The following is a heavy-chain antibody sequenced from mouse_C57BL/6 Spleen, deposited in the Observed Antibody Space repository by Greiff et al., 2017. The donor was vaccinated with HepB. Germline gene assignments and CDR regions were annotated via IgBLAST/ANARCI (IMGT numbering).Heavy chain of an antibody. CDR1: GFTFSSYA. V-gene: IGHV5-4*01. CDR3: ARDTLYGSSLYAMDY. Sequence: EVQLVESGGGLVKPGGSLKLSCAASGFTFSSYAMSWVRQTPEKRLEWVATISDGGSYTYYPDNVKGRYTISRDNAKNNRYLQMSHLKSEDTAMYYCARDTLYGSSLYAMDYWGQGTSVTVSS. CDR2: ISDGGSYT. D-gene: IGHD1-1*01. J-gene: IGHJ4*01.